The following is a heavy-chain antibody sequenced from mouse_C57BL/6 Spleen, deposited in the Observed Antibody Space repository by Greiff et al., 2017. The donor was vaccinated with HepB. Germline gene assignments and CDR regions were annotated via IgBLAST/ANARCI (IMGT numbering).Heavy chain of an antibody. CDR3: AGDYDYVFAY. V-gene: IGHV1-19*01. CDR1: GYTFTDYY. D-gene: IGHD2-4*01. J-gene: IGHJ3*01. CDR2: INPYNGGT. Sequence: EVQVVESGPVLVKPGASVKMSCKASGYTFTDYYMNWVKQSHGKSLEWIGVINPYNGGTSYNQKFKGKATLTVDKSSSTAYMELNSLTSEDSAVYYCAGDYDYVFAYWGQGTLVTVSA.